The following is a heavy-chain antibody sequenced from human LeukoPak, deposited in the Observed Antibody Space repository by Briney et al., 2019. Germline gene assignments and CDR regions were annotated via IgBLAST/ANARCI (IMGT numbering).Heavy chain of an antibody. Sequence: GGSPRLSCAASGFTFSSYGMHWVRQAPGKGLEWVAFIRYDGGNKHYADSVQGRFTISRDDSKNTLSLQMNSLRAEDTAVYYCANGQLVDYWGQGTLVTVSS. CDR1: GFTFSSYG. J-gene: IGHJ4*02. CDR2: IRYDGGNK. D-gene: IGHD6-6*01. V-gene: IGHV3-30*02. CDR3: ANGQLVDY.